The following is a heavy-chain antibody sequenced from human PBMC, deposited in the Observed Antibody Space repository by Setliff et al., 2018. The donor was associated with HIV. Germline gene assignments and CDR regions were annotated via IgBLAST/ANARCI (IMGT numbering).Heavy chain of an antibody. CDR2: INHSGST. J-gene: IGHJ4*02. CDR3: AGGPGTTSIDY. D-gene: IGHD1-26*01. Sequence: SETLSLTCAVYGGSFSGYCWSWIRQPPGKGLEWIGEINHSGSTNSNMSLWSRVTISLDASRNQFSLELISVTAADTAVYYCAGGPGTTSIDYWAQGTLVTVSS. V-gene: IGHV4-34*01. CDR1: GGSFSGYC.